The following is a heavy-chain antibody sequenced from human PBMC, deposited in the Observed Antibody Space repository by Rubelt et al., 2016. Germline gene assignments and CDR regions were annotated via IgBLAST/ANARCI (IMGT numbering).Heavy chain of an antibody. CDR3: ARADGVGAIAARLYWFDP. Sequence: QVQLQQWGAGLLKPSETLSLTCAVYGGSFSGYYWSWIRQPPGKGLAWIGEINHSGSTNYNPSLKCRVTISVDTSKSQFSLKLSSVTAAVTAVYYCARADGVGAIAARLYWFDPWGQGTLVTVSS. D-gene: IGHD6-6*01. V-gene: IGHV4-34*01. CDR1: GGSFSGYY. CDR2: INHSGST. J-gene: IGHJ5*02.